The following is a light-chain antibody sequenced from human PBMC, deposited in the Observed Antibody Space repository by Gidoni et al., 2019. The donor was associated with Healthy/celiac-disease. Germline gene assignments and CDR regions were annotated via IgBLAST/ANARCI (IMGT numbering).Light chain of an antibody. CDR3: CSYAGSSTRYV. V-gene: IGLV2-23*01. J-gene: IGLJ1*01. CDR1: SSDVGSYNL. CDR2: EGS. Sequence: QSALTQHAAVAGSTGKSITIACTGTSSDVGSYNLVSWSQQHPGKAPKLMIYEGSKRPSGVSTRFSGSKSGNTASLPISGLQAEDEADYYCCSYAGSSTRYVFGTGTKVTVL.